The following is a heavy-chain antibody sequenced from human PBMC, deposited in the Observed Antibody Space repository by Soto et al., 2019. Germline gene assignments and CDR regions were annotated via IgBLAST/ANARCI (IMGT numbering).Heavy chain of an antibody. V-gene: IGHV1-24*01. CDR2: FDPEDGET. CDR3: ATGVIIPPYYYYMDV. Sequence: GASVKVSCKVSGYTLTELSMHWVRQAPGKGLEWMGGFDPEDGETIYAQKFQGRVTMTEDTSTDTAYMELSSLRSEDTAVYYCATGVIIPPYYYYMDVWGKGTTVTVSS. CDR1: GYTLTELS. J-gene: IGHJ6*03.